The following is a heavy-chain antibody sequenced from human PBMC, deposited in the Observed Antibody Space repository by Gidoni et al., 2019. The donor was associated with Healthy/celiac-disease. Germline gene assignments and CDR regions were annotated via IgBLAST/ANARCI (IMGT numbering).Heavy chain of an antibody. Sequence: EVQLVESGGGLVQPGGSLRLPCPASGFPFSTHWMHWVRQAPGKGLVWVSRINSDGSSTSYADSVKGRFTISRDNAKNTLYLQMNSLRAEDTAVYYCAREYSGYETAGLGMDVWGQGTTVTVSS. CDR2: INSDGSST. V-gene: IGHV3-74*01. CDR3: AREYSGYETAGLGMDV. CDR1: GFPFSTHW. J-gene: IGHJ6*02. D-gene: IGHD5-12*01.